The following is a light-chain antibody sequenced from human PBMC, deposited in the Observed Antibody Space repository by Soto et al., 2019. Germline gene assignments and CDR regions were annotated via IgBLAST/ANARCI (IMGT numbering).Light chain of an antibody. V-gene: IGKV3-15*01. CDR1: QSVSSSY. CDR2: GAS. Sequence: EILFTQSPGTLSLSPGERATLSCRASQSVSSSYLAWYQRKPGQAPRLLIYGASTRANGIPARFSGSGSGTEFTLTISSLQSEDFAVYYCQQYNNWHPWTFGQGTKVDIK. CDR3: QQYNNWHPWT. J-gene: IGKJ1*01.